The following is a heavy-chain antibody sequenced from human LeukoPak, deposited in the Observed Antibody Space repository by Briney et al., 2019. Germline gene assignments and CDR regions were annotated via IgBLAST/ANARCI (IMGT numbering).Heavy chain of an antibody. CDR1: GGSISSYY. Sequence: KPSETLSLTCTVSGGSISSYYWSWIRQPPGKGLEWIGYIYDSGSTNYNPSLKSRVTMSVDTSKNQFSLKLSSVTAADTAVYYCARGGSGYDSFYYYGMDVWGQGTTVTISS. CDR3: ARGGSGYDSFYYYGMDV. V-gene: IGHV4-59*01. D-gene: IGHD5-12*01. CDR2: IYDSGST. J-gene: IGHJ6*02.